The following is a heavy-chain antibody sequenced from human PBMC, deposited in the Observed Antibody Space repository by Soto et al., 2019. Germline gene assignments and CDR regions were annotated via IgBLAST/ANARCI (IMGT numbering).Heavy chain of an antibody. J-gene: IGHJ3*02. Sequence: GASVKVSCKASGYPFTSYGISWVRQAPGQGLEWMGWISAYNGNTNYAQKLQGRVTMTTDTSTSTAYVELRSLRSDDTAVYYCARVAAAGVDAFDIWGQGTMVTVSS. CDR2: ISAYNGNT. CDR1: GYPFTSYG. CDR3: ARVAAAGVDAFDI. V-gene: IGHV1-18*01. D-gene: IGHD6-13*01.